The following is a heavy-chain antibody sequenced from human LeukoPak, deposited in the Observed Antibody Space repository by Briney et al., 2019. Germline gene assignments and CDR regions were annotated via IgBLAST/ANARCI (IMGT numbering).Heavy chain of an antibody. CDR3: ARYHSGWYLFDY. CDR1: GGSFSGYY. D-gene: IGHD6-19*01. Sequence: SETLSLTCAVYGGSFSGYYWSWIRQPPGKGLEWIGEINHSGSTNYNPSLKSRVTISVDTSKNQFSLKLSSVTAADTAVYYCARYHSGWYLFDYWGQGTLVTVSS. V-gene: IGHV4-34*01. J-gene: IGHJ4*02. CDR2: INHSGST.